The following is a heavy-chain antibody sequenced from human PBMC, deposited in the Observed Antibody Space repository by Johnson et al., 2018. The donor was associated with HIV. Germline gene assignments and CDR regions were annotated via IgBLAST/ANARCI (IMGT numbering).Heavy chain of an antibody. CDR2: INWNGGST. V-gene: IGHV3-20*04. CDR3: ARRWELHSNAFDI. CDR1: EFSVSGNY. Sequence: EVQLVESGGGLVQPGGSLRLSCAASEFSVSGNYMTWVRQAPGKGLEWVSGINWNGGSTGYADSVKGRFTISRDNAKNSLYLQMNNLRAEDTALYYCARRWELHSNAFDIWGQGTMVTVSS. D-gene: IGHD1-26*01. J-gene: IGHJ3*02.